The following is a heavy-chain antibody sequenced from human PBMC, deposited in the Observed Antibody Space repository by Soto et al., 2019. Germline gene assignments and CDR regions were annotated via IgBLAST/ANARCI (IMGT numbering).Heavy chain of an antibody. CDR1: GFTFSSYG. J-gene: IGHJ4*02. Sequence: QVHLVESGGGVVQPGRSLRLSCAASGFTFSSYGMYWVRQAPGRVLEWVAFIPYDRGNSYYADSVKGRFTISRDNSKNTLYLQMNRLTAEDTAVYYCAKAREYSYGYADYWGQGALVAVSS. D-gene: IGHD5-18*01. CDR2: IPYDRGNS. V-gene: IGHV3-30*18. CDR3: AKAREYSYGYADY.